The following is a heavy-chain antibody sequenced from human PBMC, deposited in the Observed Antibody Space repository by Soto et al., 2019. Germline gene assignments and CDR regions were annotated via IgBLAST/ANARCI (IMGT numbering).Heavy chain of an antibody. CDR2: ISSSSSTI. CDR1: GFTFSSYS. V-gene: IGHV3-48*01. Sequence: GGSLRLSCAASGFTFSSYSMNWVRQAPGKGLEWVSYISSSSSTIYYADSVKGQFTISRDNAKNSLYLQMNSLRAEDTAVYYCARTPSPQYNWNPKTPSGFDYWGQGTLVTVSS. D-gene: IGHD1-20*01. J-gene: IGHJ4*02. CDR3: ARTPSPQYNWNPKTPSGFDY.